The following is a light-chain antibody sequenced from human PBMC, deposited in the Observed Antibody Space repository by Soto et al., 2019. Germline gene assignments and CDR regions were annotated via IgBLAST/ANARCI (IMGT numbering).Light chain of an antibody. V-gene: IGKV3-15*01. J-gene: IGKJ1*01. CDR1: QSMGSN. CDR2: GAS. CDR3: QQFHNWPRT. Sequence: EIVLTQSPCTLSFSPGGRATLSCRAGQSMGSNVAWYQQKPGQAPRLLMYGASTRAAGIPARFSGSGSGTELTLTITSMESEDFEVYYCQQFHNWPRTFGQGTKVDIK.